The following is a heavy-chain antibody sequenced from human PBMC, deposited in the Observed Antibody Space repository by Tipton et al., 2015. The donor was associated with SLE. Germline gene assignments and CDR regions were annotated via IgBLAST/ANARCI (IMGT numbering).Heavy chain of an antibody. CDR2: IYYSGST. CDR3: ARGGGNRGILDY. V-gene: IGHV4-59*11. D-gene: IGHD4-23*01. J-gene: IGHJ4*02. CDR1: GGSISSHY. Sequence: TLSLTCTVSGGSISSHYWSWIRQPPGKGLEWIGYIYYSGSTNYNPSLKSRVTISVDTSKNQFSLKLSSVTAADTAVCYCARGGGNRGILDYWGQGTLVTVSS.